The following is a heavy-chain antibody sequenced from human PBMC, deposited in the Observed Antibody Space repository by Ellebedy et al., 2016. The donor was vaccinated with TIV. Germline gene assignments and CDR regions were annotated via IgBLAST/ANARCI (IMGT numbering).Heavy chain of an antibody. V-gene: IGHV1-18*04. CDR2: ISVYNGNT. J-gene: IGHJ4*02. CDR3: ARDLRGTLKGGY. CDR1: GYTLSDYL. D-gene: IGHD2-8*01. Sequence: AASVKVSCKISGYTLSDYLISWVRQAPGQGLEWMGWISVYNGNTRYSQKFQGRVNMTTDTSTTTVSMELRSLRSDDTAVYYCARDLRGTLKGGYWGQGTLVTVSS.